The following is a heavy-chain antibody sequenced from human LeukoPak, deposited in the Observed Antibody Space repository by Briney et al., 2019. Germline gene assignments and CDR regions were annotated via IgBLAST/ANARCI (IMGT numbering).Heavy chain of an antibody. D-gene: IGHD1-26*01. V-gene: IGHV4-59*08. CDR3: ARQGSGGRAFDI. Sequence: PSETLSLTCIVSGGSLSSYYWSWIRQPPGKGLEWIGYIYSSGSTNSNPSLKSRVTISVDTSKSQFSLKMTSVTAADTAVYYCARQGSGGRAFDIWGQGTMVTVSS. CDR1: GGSLSSYY. CDR2: IYSSGST. J-gene: IGHJ3*02.